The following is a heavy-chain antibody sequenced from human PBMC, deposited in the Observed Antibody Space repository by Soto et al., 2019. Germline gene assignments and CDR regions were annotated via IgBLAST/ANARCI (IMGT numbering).Heavy chain of an antibody. CDR3: ARDTIKAASGSYYYMDV. CDR2: VYYSGTT. Sequence: PSETLSLTCAGSGGSLSNYYWTWVRQPPGKGLEWIGYVYYSGTTGYNPSLKSRVAMSVDTSKNQLSLKLSSVTAADTAVYYCARDTIKAASGSYYYMDVWGKGTTVTVSS. V-gene: IGHV4-59*01. J-gene: IGHJ6*03. CDR1: GGSLSNYY. D-gene: IGHD3-10*01.